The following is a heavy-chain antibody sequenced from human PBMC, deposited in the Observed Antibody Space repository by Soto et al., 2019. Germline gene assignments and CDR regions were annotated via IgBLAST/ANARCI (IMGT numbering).Heavy chain of an antibody. CDR2: IYWDDDK. J-gene: IGHJ4*02. V-gene: IGHV2-5*02. CDR1: GFSLTSRPMG. Sequence: QITLKESAPTRMKPTQTLTLTCTFSGFSLTSRPMGVGWIRQPPGKALEWLAFIYWDDDKRYSPSLRSRLSITKDTSGNQVVLTMTNMDPVDTATYYCAHRLSGYNWNGGYFDYWGQGVLVTVSS. D-gene: IGHD1-1*01. CDR3: AHRLSGYNWNGGYFDY.